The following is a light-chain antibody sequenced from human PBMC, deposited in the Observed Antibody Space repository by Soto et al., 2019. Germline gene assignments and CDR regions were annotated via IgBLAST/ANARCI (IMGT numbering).Light chain of an antibody. CDR3: SSYTSTRRYV. CDR2: EVT. J-gene: IGLJ1*01. V-gene: IGLV2-18*02. Sequence: QSVLTQPPSVSGSPGQSVTISCTGTSSDVGKYDRVSWYQQPPGTAPKLIIYEVTNRPSGVPARFSGSKSGNTASLTISGLQAEDEADHYCSSYTSTRRYVFGAGTKVTVL. CDR1: SSDVGKYDR.